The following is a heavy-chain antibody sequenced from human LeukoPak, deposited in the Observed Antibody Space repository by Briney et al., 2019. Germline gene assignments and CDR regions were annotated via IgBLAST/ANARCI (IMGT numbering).Heavy chain of an antibody. CDR1: GGSISSGSYY. CDR2: IYSSGST. J-gene: IGHJ4*02. CDR3: AKSQTYYYDSSGYSPLDY. Sequence: PSQTLSLTCTVSGGSISSGSYYWNWIRQPAGKGLEWIGRIYSSGSTNYNPSLKSRVTISVDTSKNQFSLKLSSVTAADTAVYYCAKSQTYYYDSSGYSPLDYWGQGTLVTVSS. V-gene: IGHV4-61*02. D-gene: IGHD3-22*01.